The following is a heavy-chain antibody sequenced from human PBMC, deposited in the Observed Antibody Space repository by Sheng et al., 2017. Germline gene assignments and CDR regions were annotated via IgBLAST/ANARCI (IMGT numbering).Heavy chain of an antibody. V-gene: IGHV3-21*06. J-gene: IGHJ4*02. CDR3: ARPLYGDYVGSDY. CDR1: GFVVSSYS. Sequence: EVQLVESGGGLIQPGGSLRLSCAASGFVVSSYSMTWVRQAPGKGLEWVSSISSSSSSIYYADSVRGRFTISRDNTKDSVYLQMNSLRAEDTAVYYCARPLYGDYVGSDYWGQGTLVTVSS. CDR2: ISSSSSSI. D-gene: IGHD4-17*01.